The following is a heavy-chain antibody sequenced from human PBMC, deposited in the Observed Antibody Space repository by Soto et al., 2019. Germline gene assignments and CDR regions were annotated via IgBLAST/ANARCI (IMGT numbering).Heavy chain of an antibody. Sequence: SETLSLTCTISVFSPIYYYCTWIRQPPGKGLEWIGNIDDSGRTNYNPSLKSRVTISVDTSSNQFSLKVSSVTAADTAVYYCARDDSDDYLGKLGYWGQRTLVTVSS. J-gene: IGHJ4*02. CDR2: IDDSGRT. D-gene: IGHD4-17*01. CDR1: VFSPIYYY. CDR3: ARDDSDDYLGKLGY. V-gene: IGHV4-59*12.